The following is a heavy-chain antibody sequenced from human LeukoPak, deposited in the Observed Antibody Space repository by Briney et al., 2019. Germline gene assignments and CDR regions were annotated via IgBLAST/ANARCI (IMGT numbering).Heavy chain of an antibody. D-gene: IGHD3-22*01. CDR1: GFTFTAYD. V-gene: IGHV3-13*01. Sequence: PGGSLRLSCAASGFTFTAYDMNWVRQATGKSLEWVSTIGTAGDTYYPGSVKGRFTISRENAKNSLYLQMNSLRAEDTAVYYCAKDRYYYDSSGYYFDYWGQGTLVTVSS. CDR2: IGTAGDT. J-gene: IGHJ4*02. CDR3: AKDRYYYDSSGYYFDY.